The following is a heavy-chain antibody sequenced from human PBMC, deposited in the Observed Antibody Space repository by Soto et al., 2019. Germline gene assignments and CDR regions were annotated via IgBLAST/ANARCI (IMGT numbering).Heavy chain of an antibody. CDR3: ATTMIVTDYYGMDV. CDR2: FDPEDGET. V-gene: IGHV1-24*01. Sequence: ASVKVSCKVSGYTLTELSMHWVRQAPGKGLEWMGGFDPEDGETIYAQKFQGRVTMTEDTSTDTAYMELSSLRSEDTAVYYCATTMIVTDYYGMDVWGQGTTVTVSS. D-gene: IGHD3-22*01. CDR1: GYTLTELS. J-gene: IGHJ6*02.